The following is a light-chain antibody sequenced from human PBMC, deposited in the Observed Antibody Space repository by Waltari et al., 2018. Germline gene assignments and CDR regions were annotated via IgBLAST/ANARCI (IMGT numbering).Light chain of an antibody. J-gene: IGKJ4*01. Sequence: EIVMTQSPATLSVSPGESATLSCRASQSVTSNLAWYLQKPGQAPRLLIYGASTRATGIPARFSGSGSGTEFTLTISSLQSEDFAVYYCQQYNYWVTFGGGTKVEIK. CDR1: QSVTSN. V-gene: IGKV3-15*01. CDR3: QQYNYWVT. CDR2: GAS.